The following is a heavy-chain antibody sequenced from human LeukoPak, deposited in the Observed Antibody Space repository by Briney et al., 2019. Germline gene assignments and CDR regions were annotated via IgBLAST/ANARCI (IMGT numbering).Heavy chain of an antibody. CDR3: ATEPTRTLYYYMDV. V-gene: IGHV4-4*07. D-gene: IGHD1-1*01. J-gene: IGHJ6*03. CDR1: GGSISSYY. Sequence: PSETLSLTCTVSGGSISSYYWNWIRQPAGKGLEWIGRISSSGSANYNPSLKSRVTLSVDTSRNQLSLILNSVTAADTAVFYCATEPTRTLYYYMDVWGKGTTVIVSS. CDR2: ISSSGSA.